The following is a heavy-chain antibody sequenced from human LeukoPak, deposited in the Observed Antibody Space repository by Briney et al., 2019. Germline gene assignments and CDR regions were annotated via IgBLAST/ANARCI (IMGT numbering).Heavy chain of an antibody. Sequence: PSETLSLTCTVSGGSISTYYWSWIRQPPGKGLEWIGYIYYSGSTNYNTSLESRVTISVDTSKNQFSLKLSSVTAADTAVYYCARGVPDYDTLTGSLSSPLVDYWGQGTLVTVSS. J-gene: IGHJ4*02. V-gene: IGHV4-59*01. D-gene: IGHD3-9*01. CDR3: ARGVPDYDTLTGSLSSPLVDY. CDR1: GGSISTYY. CDR2: IYYSGST.